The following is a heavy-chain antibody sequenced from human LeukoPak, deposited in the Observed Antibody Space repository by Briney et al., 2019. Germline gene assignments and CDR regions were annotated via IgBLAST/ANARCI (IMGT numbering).Heavy chain of an antibody. CDR2: IYYSGST. D-gene: IGHD3-10*01. V-gene: IGHV4-61*01. Sequence: SETLSLTCTVSGGSISSSSYYWSWIRQPPGKGLEWIGYIYYSGSTNYNPSLKSRVTISVDTSKNQFSLKLSSVTAADTAVYYCARFFGKWFDPWGQGTLVTVSS. CDR3: ARFFGKWFDP. CDR1: GGSISSSSYY. J-gene: IGHJ5*02.